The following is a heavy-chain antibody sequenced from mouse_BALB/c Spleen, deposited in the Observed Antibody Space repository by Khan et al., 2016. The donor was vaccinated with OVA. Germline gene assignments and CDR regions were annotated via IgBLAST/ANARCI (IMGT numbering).Heavy chain of an antibody. CDR2: ISTYSGNT. Sequence: VQLQQSGPELVRPGVSVKISCKGSGYTFTDYAMHWVKQSHAKSLEWIGVISTYSGNTNYNQKFKGKATMNVDKSSSTAYMEIARLPSEDSAIYYCERGRVGHYDCCAYWGQGTLVTVSA. CDR3: ERGRVGHYDCCAY. V-gene: IGHV1S137*01. J-gene: IGHJ3*01. CDR1: GYTFTDYA. D-gene: IGHD2-4*01.